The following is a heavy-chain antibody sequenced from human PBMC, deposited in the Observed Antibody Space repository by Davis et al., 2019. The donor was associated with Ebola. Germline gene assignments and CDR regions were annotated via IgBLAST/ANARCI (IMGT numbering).Heavy chain of an antibody. CDR1: GGSISSYY. D-gene: IGHD3-16*01. CDR2: IYYSGNT. Sequence: GSLRLSCTVSGGSISSYYWSWIRQPPGKGLEWIGYIYYSGNTYYNPSLESRVTISVDTSKNQFSLKLSSVTAADTAVYYCARALGFFGGWFDPWGQGTLVTVSS. CDR3: ARALGFFGGWFDP. V-gene: IGHV4-59*12. J-gene: IGHJ5*02.